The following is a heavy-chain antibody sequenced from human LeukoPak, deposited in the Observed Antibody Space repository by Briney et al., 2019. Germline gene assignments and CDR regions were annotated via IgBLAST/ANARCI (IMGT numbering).Heavy chain of an antibody. J-gene: IGHJ3*02. CDR3: ARGVDEIFGVVTALGAFDI. D-gene: IGHD3-3*01. CDR2: IIHSGST. CDR1: GGSFSGYY. Sequence: SETLSLTCAVYGGSFSGYYRSWIRQPPEKRLEWIGEIIHSGSTNYNPSLKSRVTISVDTSKNQFSLKLSSVTAADTAVYYCARGVDEIFGVVTALGAFDIWGQGTMVTVSS. V-gene: IGHV4-34*01.